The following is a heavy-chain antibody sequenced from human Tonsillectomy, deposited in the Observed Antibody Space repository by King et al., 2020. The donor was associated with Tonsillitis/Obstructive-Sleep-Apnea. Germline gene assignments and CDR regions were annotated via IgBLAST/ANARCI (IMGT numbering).Heavy chain of an antibody. J-gene: IGHJ3*02. D-gene: IGHD2-2*01. CDR1: GYSFTNYW. Sequence: QLVQSGAEVKKPGESLRISCKGSGYSFTNYWISWVRQMPGKGLEWMGRIDPSDSYTNYSPSFQGHITISVDKSISTAYLQWSSLKASDTAMYYCARGGLFEDIVLVPTAMGAFDIWGQGTMVTVSS. CDR2: IDPSDSYT. CDR3: ARGGLFEDIVLVPTAMGAFDI. V-gene: IGHV5-10-1*01.